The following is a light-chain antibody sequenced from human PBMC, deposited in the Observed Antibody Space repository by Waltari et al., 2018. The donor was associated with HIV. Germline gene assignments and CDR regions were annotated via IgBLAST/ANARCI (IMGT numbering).Light chain of an antibody. Sequence: SYELTQPPSLSVSPAQTARITCSGDALPKSYSYWYQQKSGQATVLIICKDNNRPSGITERFSGSSSGTMATLTISGAEVEYEAEYYCYSTDNNGDRGVFGGGTKVSVL. J-gene: IGLJ2*01. CDR2: KDN. CDR1: ALPKSY. CDR3: YSTDNNGDRGV. V-gene: IGLV3-10*01.